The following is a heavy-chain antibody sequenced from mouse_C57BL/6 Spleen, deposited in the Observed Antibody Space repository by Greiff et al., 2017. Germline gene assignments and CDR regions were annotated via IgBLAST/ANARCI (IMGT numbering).Heavy chain of an antibody. V-gene: IGHV1-55*01. CDR2: IYPGSGST. J-gene: IGHJ4*01. D-gene: IGHD2-5*01. CDR3: ARKDYYSNPGDY. Sequence: QVQLQQPGAELVKPGASVKMSCKASGYTFTSYWITWVKQRPGQGLEWIGDIYPGSGSTNYNEKFKSKATLTVDTSSSTAYMQLSSLTSEDSAVYYCARKDYYSNPGDYWGQGTSVTVSS. CDR1: GYTFTSYW.